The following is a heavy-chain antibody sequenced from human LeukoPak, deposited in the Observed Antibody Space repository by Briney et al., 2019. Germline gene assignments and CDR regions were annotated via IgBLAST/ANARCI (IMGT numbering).Heavy chain of an antibody. CDR1: GLTFFIQA. CDR3: AKDRDAVYGDCVH. Sequence: PGGSLRLSCAGSGLTFFIQAMSWVRQAPGKGLEWVSSITDSGSSTFYADSVKGRFTTSRDNSKNILYLQMSSLRAEDTAVYYCAKDRDAVYGDCVHWGQGTLVTVSS. D-gene: IGHD4-17*01. CDR2: ITDSGSST. V-gene: IGHV3-23*01. J-gene: IGHJ4*02.